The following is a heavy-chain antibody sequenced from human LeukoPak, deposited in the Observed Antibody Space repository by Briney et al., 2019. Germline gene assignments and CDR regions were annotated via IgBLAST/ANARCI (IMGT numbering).Heavy chain of an antibody. CDR2: VFYNGAT. Sequence: SETLSLTCIVSGGSISSSIYYWAWVRQPPGKGLEWIGTVFYNGATQYSPSLRSRVTISIDTSTNQFSLKLTSVTAADTAVYYCAGEGFTMTLGGFDYWGQGTLVTVSS. V-gene: IGHV4-39*07. CDR3: AGEGFTMTLGGFDY. CDR1: GGSISSSIYY. J-gene: IGHJ4*02. D-gene: IGHD3-22*01.